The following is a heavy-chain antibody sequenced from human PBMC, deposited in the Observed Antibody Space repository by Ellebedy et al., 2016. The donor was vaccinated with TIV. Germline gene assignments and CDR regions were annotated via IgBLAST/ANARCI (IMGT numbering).Heavy chain of an antibody. J-gene: IGHJ4*02. D-gene: IGHD6-6*01. CDR1: GFTFSSYD. CDR3: AREYSSTSGFDY. V-gene: IGHV3-30*03. Sequence: GESLKISCAASGFTFSSYDIHWVRQAPGKGLEWVAVLSHDGSTKYYADSVKGRFTISRDNSKNTLYLQMNSLRTEDTAVYYCAREYSSTSGFDYWGQGTLVTVSS. CDR2: LSHDGSTK.